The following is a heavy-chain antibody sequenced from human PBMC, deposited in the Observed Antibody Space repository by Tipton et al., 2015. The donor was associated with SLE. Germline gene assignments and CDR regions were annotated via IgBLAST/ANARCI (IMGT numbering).Heavy chain of an antibody. D-gene: IGHD3-3*01. Sequence: GSLRLSCAVSGFTFSSYWMSWVRQAPGKGLEWVANIKQDGSETYYVDSVKGRFTISRDNAKNTLYLQMHSLRVEDTAVYYCARECVFRVALWGQGTLVTVSS. J-gene: IGHJ4*02. CDR3: ARECVFRVAL. CDR1: GFTFSSYW. V-gene: IGHV3-7*01. CDR2: IKQDGSET.